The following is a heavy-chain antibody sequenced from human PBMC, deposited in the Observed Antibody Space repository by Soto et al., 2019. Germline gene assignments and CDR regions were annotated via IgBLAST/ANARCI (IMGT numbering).Heavy chain of an antibody. D-gene: IGHD3-16*01. Sequence: DVHLLESGGGFVQPGGSLRLSCVASGFTFSSYAMNWVRQAPGKGLEWVSGITSRGDKTSYTDPVKGRFAMSRDNSKNTLYLQINSLRAEDSAVYYCAKSWGDLYNTGLDHWGQGTLVTVSS. CDR3: AKSWGDLYNTGLDH. CDR2: ITSRGDKT. CDR1: GFTFSSYA. V-gene: IGHV3-23*01. J-gene: IGHJ4*02.